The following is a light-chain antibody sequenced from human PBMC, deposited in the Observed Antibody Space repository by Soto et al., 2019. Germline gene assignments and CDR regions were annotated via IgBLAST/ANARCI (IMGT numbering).Light chain of an antibody. CDR2: ATS. J-gene: IGKJ1*01. CDR1: QGVGGW. CDR3: KQYNDYWT. Sequence: IQMTQSPSSGSASVGDRVTMTCRASQGVGGWLAWYQQKPGKVPKLLIYATSSLHSGVQSRFSGSGSGTDFTLTIRSLQPDDFATYYCKQYNDYWTCGQGTKVDIK. V-gene: IGKV1D-16*01.